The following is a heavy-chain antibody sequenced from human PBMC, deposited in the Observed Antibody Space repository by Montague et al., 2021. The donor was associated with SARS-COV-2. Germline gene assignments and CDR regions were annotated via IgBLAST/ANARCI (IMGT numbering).Heavy chain of an antibody. CDR2: IYYSGST. CDR1: GGSISSSSYY. CDR3: ARGGYRGYWDY. V-gene: IGHV4-39*07. J-gene: IGHJ4*02. Sequence: SETLSLTCTVSGGSISSSSYYWGWIRQPPGKGLEWIGSIYYSGSTYYNPSLKSRVTISVDTSKNQFSLKLSSVTAADTAVYYCARGGYRGYWDYWGQGTLVTVSS. D-gene: IGHD5-12*01.